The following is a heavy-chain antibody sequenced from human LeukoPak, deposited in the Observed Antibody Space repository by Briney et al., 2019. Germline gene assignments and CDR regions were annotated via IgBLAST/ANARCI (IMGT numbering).Heavy chain of an antibody. V-gene: IGHV3-21*01. CDR2: ITSSSNYI. D-gene: IGHD6-13*01. J-gene: IGHJ4*02. CDR3: ARDVEAMAEAGGGVDY. Sequence: GGSLRLSCAASGFTFSSYSMNWVRQAPGKGLECVSPITSSSNYIYYADSVKGRFTISRDNAKNSLYLQMNSLRAEDTAVYYCARDVEAMAEAGGGVDYWGQGTLVTVSS. CDR1: GFTFSSYS.